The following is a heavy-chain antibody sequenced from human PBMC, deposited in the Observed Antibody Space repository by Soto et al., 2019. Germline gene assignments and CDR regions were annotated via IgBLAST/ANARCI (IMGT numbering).Heavy chain of an antibody. CDR1: GDSVSSNSAA. Sequence: PSQTLSLPCVISGDSVSSNSAAWNWIRQSPSRGLEWLGRTYYRSKWYNDYAVSVKSRITINPDTSKNQFSLQLNSVTPEDTAVYSCEPNIRQYYYYGMDVWGQGTTVTLSS. J-gene: IGHJ6*02. CDR2: TYYRSKWYN. V-gene: IGHV6-1*01. CDR3: EPNIRQYYYYGMDV.